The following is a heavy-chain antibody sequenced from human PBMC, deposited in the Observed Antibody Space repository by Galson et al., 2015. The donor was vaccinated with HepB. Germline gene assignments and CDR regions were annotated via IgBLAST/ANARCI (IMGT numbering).Heavy chain of an antibody. J-gene: IGHJ4*02. CDR2: MLYSGTT. CDR3: ARVGDVGYYPY. D-gene: IGHD2-21*02. CDR1: GGSISGSPHY. V-gene: IGHV4-39*07. Sequence: ETLSLTCSVSGGSISGSPHYWAWLRQPPGKGPEWIASMLYSGTTYYNPSLKSRVTISVDTSKNQFFLTLTSVTEADTAAYFCARVGDVGYYPYWGQGSLVIVSS.